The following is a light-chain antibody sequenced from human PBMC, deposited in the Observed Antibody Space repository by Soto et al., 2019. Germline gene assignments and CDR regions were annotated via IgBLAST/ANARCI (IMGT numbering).Light chain of an antibody. CDR3: SSYTSSSTLV. CDR2: DAR. CDR1: SSDDGGYNY. J-gene: IGLJ2*01. V-gene: IGLV2-14*01. Sequence: QSALTQPASVSGSPGQSITISCTGTSSDDGGYNYVSWYQQHPGKAPKLTIYDARNRPSGVSNRFSGAKSGNTASLTISGLQAEDEADYYCSSYTSSSTLVFGGGTKLTVL.